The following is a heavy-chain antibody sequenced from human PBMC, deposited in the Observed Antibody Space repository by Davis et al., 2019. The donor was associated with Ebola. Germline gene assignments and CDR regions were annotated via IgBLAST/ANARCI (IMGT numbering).Heavy chain of an antibody. Sequence: ASAQVSCKSSAYSFTSYGLVWVRQAPGLGLEWMGWISGFNTNTNFAQKFQGRVTVSKATPTNTAYMDLRSLTSDDTAIYYCARAPNYDVLTGTSSYYFDYWGQGTLVTVSS. CDR1: AYSFTSYG. J-gene: IGHJ4*02. CDR3: ARAPNYDVLTGTSSYYFDY. V-gene: IGHV1-18*04. D-gene: IGHD3-9*01. CDR2: ISGFNTNT.